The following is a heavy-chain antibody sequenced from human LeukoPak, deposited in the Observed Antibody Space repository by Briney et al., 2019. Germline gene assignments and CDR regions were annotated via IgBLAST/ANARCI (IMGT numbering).Heavy chain of an antibody. V-gene: IGHV3-30*02. D-gene: IGHD2-15*01. J-gene: IGHJ5*02. CDR2: IRYDGSNK. Sequence: GGSLRLSCAASGFTFSSYSMHWVRQAPGKGLEWVAFIRYDGSNKYYADSVKGRFTISRDNSKNTLYLQMDSLRAEDTAMYYCARGTDISPNWFDPWGQGTLVTVSS. CDR3: ARGTDISPNWFDP. CDR1: GFTFSSYS.